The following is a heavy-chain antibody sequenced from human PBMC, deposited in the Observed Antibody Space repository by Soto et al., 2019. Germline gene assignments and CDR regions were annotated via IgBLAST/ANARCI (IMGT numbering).Heavy chain of an antibody. J-gene: IGHJ5*02. CDR3: AKVVVPAASFSWFDP. D-gene: IGHD2-2*01. V-gene: IGHV3-23*01. Sequence: WWSLRLSCSASVFTCSSYAMSWFRQAPGKGLEWVSAISGSGGSTYYADSVKGRFTISRDNSKNTLYLQMNSLRAEDTAVYYCAKVVVPAASFSWFDPWGQGTLVTVSS. CDR1: VFTCSSYA. CDR2: ISGSGGST.